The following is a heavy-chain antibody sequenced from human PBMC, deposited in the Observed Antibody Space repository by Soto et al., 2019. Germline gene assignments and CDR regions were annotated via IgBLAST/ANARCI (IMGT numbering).Heavy chain of an antibody. J-gene: IGHJ6*02. CDR3: ARAYLGRLPRRADYYYALDV. CDR2: IGSAHDP. CDR1: GFTFSTYD. Sequence: LRLSCAASGFTFSTYDMHWVRQVPGKGLEWVSAIGSAHDPYYLGSVKGRFSISRENAKNSLYLQMNSLTTGDTAVYYCARAYLGRLPRRADYYYALDVWGQGATVTVSS. V-gene: IGHV3-13*05. D-gene: IGHD1-26*01.